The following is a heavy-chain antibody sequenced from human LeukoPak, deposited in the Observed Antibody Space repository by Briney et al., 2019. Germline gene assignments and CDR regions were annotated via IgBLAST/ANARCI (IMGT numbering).Heavy chain of an antibody. J-gene: IGHJ4*02. CDR3: AREGPRYYDSSGSSE. Sequence: PSETLSLTCTVSGGSISSSSYYWGWIRQPPGKGLEWIGSIYYSGSTYYNPSLKSRVTISVDTSKNQFSLKLSSVSAADTAVYYCAREGPRYYDSSGSSEWGQGTLVTVSS. V-gene: IGHV4-39*02. D-gene: IGHD3-22*01. CDR2: IYYSGST. CDR1: GGSISSSSYY.